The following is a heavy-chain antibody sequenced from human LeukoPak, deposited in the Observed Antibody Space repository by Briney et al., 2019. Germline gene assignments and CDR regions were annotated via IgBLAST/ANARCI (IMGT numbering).Heavy chain of an antibody. J-gene: IGHJ4*02. V-gene: IGHV1-46*01. D-gene: IGHD3-22*01. CDR1: GYRFTTYF. Sequence: ASVKVSCKASGYRFTTYFIHWVRQAPGQGLEWMGLISPRGGDTTYAQSFQGRVSMTRDTSTTTVYMELTSLRAGDTAVYYCARDYGDSSGYNDYWGQGTLVTVSS. CDR3: ARDYGDSSGYNDY. CDR2: ISPRGGDT.